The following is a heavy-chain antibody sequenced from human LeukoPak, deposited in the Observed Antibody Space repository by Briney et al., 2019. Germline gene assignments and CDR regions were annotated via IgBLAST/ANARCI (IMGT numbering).Heavy chain of an antibody. Sequence: GGSLRLSCAASGFTFSSYAMHWVRQAPGKGLEWVAVISYDGSNKYYADSVKGRFTISRDNSKNTLYLQMNSLRAEDTALYYCTKAQAGGWLRVFDIWGQGTMVTVSS. V-gene: IGHV3-30-3*01. CDR1: GFTFSSYA. CDR2: ISYDGSNK. D-gene: IGHD5-24*01. CDR3: TKAQAGGWLRVFDI. J-gene: IGHJ3*02.